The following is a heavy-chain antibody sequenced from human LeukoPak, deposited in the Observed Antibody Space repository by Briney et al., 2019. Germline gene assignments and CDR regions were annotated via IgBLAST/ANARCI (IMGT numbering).Heavy chain of an antibody. CDR2: IKQDGSEK. CDR3: ARDHSSGWYRAFDI. Sequence: GGSLRLSCAASGFTFSSYWMSWVRQAPGKGLEWVANIKQDGSEKYYVDSVKGRFTISRDNAKNSLYLQMNSLRAEDTAVYYCARDHSSGWYRAFDIWGQGTMVTVSS. D-gene: IGHD6-19*01. J-gene: IGHJ3*02. CDR1: GFTFSSYW. V-gene: IGHV3-7*01.